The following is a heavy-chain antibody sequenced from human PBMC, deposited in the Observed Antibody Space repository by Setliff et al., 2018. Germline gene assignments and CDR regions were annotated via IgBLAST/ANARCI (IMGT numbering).Heavy chain of an antibody. CDR1: GFTFSSHW. D-gene: IGHD3-9*01. J-gene: IGHJ6*02. Sequence: PGGSLRLSCAAAGFTFSSHWMHWVRQAPGKRLMWVSRINNDGSSTTYEDSVKGRFTISRDNAKNTLYLQMNSLRAEDTAVYYCARDLQAYYDILTGYPIYYYYGMDVWGQGTTVTVS. V-gene: IGHV3-74*01. CDR2: INNDGSST. CDR3: ARDLQAYYDILTGYPIYYYYGMDV.